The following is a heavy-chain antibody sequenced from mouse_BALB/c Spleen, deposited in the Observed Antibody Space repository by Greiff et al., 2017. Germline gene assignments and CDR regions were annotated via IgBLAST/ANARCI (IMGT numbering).Heavy chain of an antibody. V-gene: IGHV1-7*01. J-gene: IGHJ3*01. CDR1: GYTFTSYW. CDR2: INPSTGYT. D-gene: IGHD2-13*01. Sequence: VQLQESGAELAKPGASVKMSCKASGYTFTSYWMHWVKQRPGQGLEWIGYINPSTGYTEYNQKFKDKATLTADKSSSTAYMQLSSLTSEDSAVYYCARVVKRGAWFAYWGQGTLVTVSA. CDR3: ARVVKRGAWFAY.